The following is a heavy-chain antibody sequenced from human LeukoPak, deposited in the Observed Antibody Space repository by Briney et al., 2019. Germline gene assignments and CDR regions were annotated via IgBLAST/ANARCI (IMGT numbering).Heavy chain of an antibody. CDR1: GGSISSYY. D-gene: IGHD3-22*01. CDR2: IYYSGST. V-gene: IGHV4-59*01. Sequence: PSETLSLTCTVSGGSISSYYWSWIRQPPGKGLEWIGYIYYSGSTNYNPSLKSRVTISVDTSKNQFSLKLSSVTAADTAVYYCARAGVYYYDSSGYSDAFDIWGQGTMVTVSS. J-gene: IGHJ3*02. CDR3: ARAGVYYYDSSGYSDAFDI.